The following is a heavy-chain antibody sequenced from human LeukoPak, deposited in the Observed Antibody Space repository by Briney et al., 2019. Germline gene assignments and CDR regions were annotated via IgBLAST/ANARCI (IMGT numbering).Heavy chain of an antibody. V-gene: IGHV4-39*01. J-gene: IGHJ5*02. Sequence: SETLSLTCTVSGGSISSSSYYWGWIRQPPGKGLEWIGSIYYSGSTYYNPSLKSRVTISVDTSKNQFSLKLSSVTAADTAVYYCARTSGEYCSSTSCYTGWFDPWGQGTLVTVSS. CDR1: GGSISSSSYY. D-gene: IGHD2-2*02. CDR2: IYYSGST. CDR3: ARTSGEYCSSTSCYTGWFDP.